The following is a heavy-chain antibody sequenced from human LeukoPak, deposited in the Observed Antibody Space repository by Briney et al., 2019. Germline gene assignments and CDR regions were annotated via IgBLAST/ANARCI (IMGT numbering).Heavy chain of an antibody. CDR3: ARVAYDILTGYYITFGYYYYYMDV. J-gene: IGHJ6*03. CDR1: GYTFTSYG. CDR2: ISAYNGNT. V-gene: IGHV1-18*01. D-gene: IGHD3-9*01. Sequence: GASVKVSCKASGYTFTSYGISWVRQAPGQGLEWMGWISAYNGNTNYTQKLQGRVTITTDTSTSTAYMELRSLRSDDTAVYYCARVAYDILTGYYITFGYYYYYMDVWGKGTKVTVSS.